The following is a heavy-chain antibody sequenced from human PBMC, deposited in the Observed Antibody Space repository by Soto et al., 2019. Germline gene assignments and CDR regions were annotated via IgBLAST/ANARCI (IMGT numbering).Heavy chain of an antibody. CDR1: GGSISSGGYY. D-gene: IGHD3-22*01. V-gene: IGHV4-31*11. CDR2: IYYSGST. CDR3: ASVYSSGYYHWFDP. J-gene: IGHJ5*02. Sequence: SETLSLTCAVYGGSISSGGYYWSWIRQHPGKGLEWIGYIYYSGSTYYNPSLKSRVTISVDTSKNQFSLKLSSVTAADTAVYYCASVYSSGYYHWFDPWGQGTLVTVSS.